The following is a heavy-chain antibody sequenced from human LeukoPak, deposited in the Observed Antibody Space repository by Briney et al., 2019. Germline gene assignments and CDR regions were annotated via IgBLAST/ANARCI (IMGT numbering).Heavy chain of an antibody. CDR1: GFTFSSYG. CDR3: APSLSPGYDAFDI. D-gene: IGHD2-2*01. CDR2: IRYDGSNK. V-gene: IGHV3-30*02. J-gene: IGHJ3*02. Sequence: GGSLRLSCAASGFTFSSYGMHWVRQAPGKGLEWVAFIRYDGSNKYYADSVKGRFTISRDNSKNTLYLQMNSLRAEDTAVYYCAPSLSPGYDAFDIWGQGTMVTVSS.